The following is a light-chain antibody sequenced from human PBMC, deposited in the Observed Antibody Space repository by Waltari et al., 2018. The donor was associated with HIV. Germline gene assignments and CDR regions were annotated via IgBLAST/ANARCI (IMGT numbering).Light chain of an antibody. CDR1: SSDVGGYNY. CDR2: EVS. V-gene: IGLV2-14*01. J-gene: IGLJ2*01. CDR3: SSYTSSSTYVV. Sequence: QSALTQPASVSGSPGQSITISCTGTSSDVGGYNYVSWYQQHPGKAPKLMIYEVSNRPSGVSKRFSGSKSGNTASLTISGLQAADEADYYCSSYTSSSTYVVFGGGTKLTVL.